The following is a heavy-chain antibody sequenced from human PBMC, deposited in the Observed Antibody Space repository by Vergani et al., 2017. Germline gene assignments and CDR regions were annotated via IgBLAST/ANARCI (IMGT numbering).Heavy chain of an antibody. CDR1: GGSLSGYF. V-gene: IGHV4-34*02. J-gene: IGHJ4*02. CDR3: ASRRPRLNLGSKSNAGTFDS. Sequence: QVHLQQRGAGVLKPSETLSLTCSVIGGSLSGYFWSWICQPHGRGLEWIGEITAIGSAKYSPSATSRVTISVDTSRGEFTLTVTSVTAADTGLYFCASRRPRLNLGSKSNAGTFDSWGQGTLVTVSS. D-gene: IGHD3-10*01. CDR2: ITAIGSA.